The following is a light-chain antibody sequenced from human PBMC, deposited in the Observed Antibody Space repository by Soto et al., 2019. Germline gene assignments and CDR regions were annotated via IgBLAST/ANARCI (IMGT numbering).Light chain of an antibody. CDR3: YQYGSTPPT. CDR1: QSVSSN. Sequence: ILMTQSPASLSVSPGERATLSCRASQSVSSNLAWYQQKPGQAPRLLIYGASTRATGIPDRFSGSGSGTDFTLTISRLEPEDFVVFYCYQYGSTPPTFGQGTKVDI. J-gene: IGKJ1*01. CDR2: GAS. V-gene: IGKV3-20*01.